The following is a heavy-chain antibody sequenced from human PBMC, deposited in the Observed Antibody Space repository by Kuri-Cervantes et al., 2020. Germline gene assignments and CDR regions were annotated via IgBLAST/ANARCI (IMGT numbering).Heavy chain of an antibody. D-gene: IGHD6-19*01. CDR1: GLTFEDYA. J-gene: IGHJ4*02. CDR3: AKDEGFAAVAENTYYFDY. CDR2: ISWNSGSI. V-gene: IGHV3-9*01. Sequence: GGALRLSCAASGLTFEDYAMHWVRQAPGKGLEWVSGISWNSGSIGYADSVKGRFTISRDNAKNSLYLQMNSLRAEDTALYYCAKDEGFAAVAENTYYFDYWGQGTLVTVSS.